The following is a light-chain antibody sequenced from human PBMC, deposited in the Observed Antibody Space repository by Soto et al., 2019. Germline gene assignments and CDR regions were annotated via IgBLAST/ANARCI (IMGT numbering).Light chain of an antibody. CDR3: AAWDDSLNGMV. V-gene: IGLV1-44*01. J-gene: IGLJ2*01. CDR1: SSNIGSNT. CDR2: RNN. Sequence: QSVLTQTPSASGTPGQRVTISWSGSSSNIGSNTVNWYQQLPGTAPKLLIYRNNQRPSGVPDRFSGSKSGTSASRAISGLQYEDEADYYCAAWDDSLNGMVFGGGTKLTV.